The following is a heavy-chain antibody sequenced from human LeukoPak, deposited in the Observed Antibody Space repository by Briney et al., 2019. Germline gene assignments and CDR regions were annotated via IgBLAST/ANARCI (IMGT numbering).Heavy chain of an antibody. V-gene: IGHV3-48*01. Sequence: GGSLRLSCAASGFPLSSYSINWVRQAPGKGLEWVSYINIGSITVNYADSVKGRFTISRDNAKNSLYLQMNSLRAEDTAVYYCSTAKFDNWGQGTLVTVSS. CDR1: GFPLSSYS. CDR3: STAKFDN. J-gene: IGHJ4*02. CDR2: INIGSITV.